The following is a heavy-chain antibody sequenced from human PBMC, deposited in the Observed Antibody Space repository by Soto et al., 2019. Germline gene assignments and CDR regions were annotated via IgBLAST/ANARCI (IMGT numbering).Heavy chain of an antibody. CDR3: ARSRRTYGDYYDL. CDR2: VRDSGANT. Sequence: PGGSLRLSCEASGFTFNTYAMTWVRQAPGKGLEWVSSVRDSGANTYYADSVKGRFTISRDNSKNTVYLQMNSLRGNDTALYYCARSRRTYGDYYDLWGKGPVVTVSS. CDR1: GFTFNTYA. V-gene: IGHV3-23*01. J-gene: IGHJ4*02. D-gene: IGHD4-17*01.